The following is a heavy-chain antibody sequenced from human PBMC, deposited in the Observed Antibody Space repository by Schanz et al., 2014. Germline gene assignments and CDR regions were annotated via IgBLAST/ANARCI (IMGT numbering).Heavy chain of an antibody. CDR3: ARDRGYCSGGSCLTFDY. V-gene: IGHV3-NL1*01. CDR2: IYSGIGA. D-gene: IGHD2-15*01. J-gene: IGHJ4*02. CDR1: GFAFSVYG. Sequence: VQLVESGGGLVKPGGSLRLSCAASGFAFSVYGMHWVRQAPGKGPEWVSVIYSGIGAYYADSVKDRFTISRDNSKNTLYLQMNTLRAEDTAVYYCARDRGYCSGGSCLTFDYWGQGTLVTVSS.